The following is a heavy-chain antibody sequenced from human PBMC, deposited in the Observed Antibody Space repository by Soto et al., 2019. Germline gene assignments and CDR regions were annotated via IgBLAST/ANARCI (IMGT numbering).Heavy chain of an antibody. CDR1: GFTFSDYS. D-gene: IGHD2-15*01. V-gene: IGHV3-21*01. Sequence: ESGGGLVKPGGSLRLSCAASGFTFSDYSMNWVRQAPGKGLEWVSSISASSTYIFYADSVKGRFTISRDNAKNSLYLQVNSLRAEDTAVYYCARAGWYCSGGSCYSSYFQHWGQGTPVTVSS. J-gene: IGHJ1*01. CDR2: ISASSTYI. CDR3: ARAGWYCSGGSCYSSYFQH.